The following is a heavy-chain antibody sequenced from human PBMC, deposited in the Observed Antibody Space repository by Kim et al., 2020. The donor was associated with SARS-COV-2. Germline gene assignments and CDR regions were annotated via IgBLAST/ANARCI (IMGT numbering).Heavy chain of an antibody. Sequence: GGSLRLSCAASGFTFSSYAMHWVRQAPGKGLEYVSDISSNGGSTYYANSVKGRFTISRDNSKNTLYLQMGSLRAEDMAVYYCARESTPAASYYYYYYMDVWGKGTTVTVSS. D-gene: IGHD2-2*01. J-gene: IGHJ6*03. CDR1: GFTFSSYA. CDR3: ARESTPAASYYYYYYMDV. CDR2: ISSNGGST. V-gene: IGHV3-64*01.